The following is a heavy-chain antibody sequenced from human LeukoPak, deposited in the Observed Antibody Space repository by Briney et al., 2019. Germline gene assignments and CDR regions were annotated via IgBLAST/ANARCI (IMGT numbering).Heavy chain of an antibody. Sequence: GGSLRLSCAACGFTFSSYSMTWVRQAPGKGLEWVSYISSSSSTIYYADSVKGRFTISRDNAKNSLYLQMNSLRSEDTAVYYCARGYYYDSSNRRSKTSAHDYWGQGTLVTVSS. D-gene: IGHD3-22*01. V-gene: IGHV3-48*01. CDR1: GFTFSSYS. CDR3: ARGYYYDSSNRRSKTSAHDY. J-gene: IGHJ4*02. CDR2: ISSSSSTI.